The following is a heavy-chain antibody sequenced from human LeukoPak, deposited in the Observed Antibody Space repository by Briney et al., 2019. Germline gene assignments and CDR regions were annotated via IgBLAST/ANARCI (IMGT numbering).Heavy chain of an antibody. D-gene: IGHD1-26*01. Sequence: ASVKVSCKASGGTFSSYAISWERQAPGQGLEWVGWISAYNGNTNYAQKLQGRVTMTTDTSTSTAYMELWSLRSDDTAVYYCARDFSGSYGPRVAFDIWGQGTMVTVSS. J-gene: IGHJ3*02. V-gene: IGHV1-18*01. CDR2: ISAYNGNT. CDR1: GGTFSSYA. CDR3: ARDFSGSYGPRVAFDI.